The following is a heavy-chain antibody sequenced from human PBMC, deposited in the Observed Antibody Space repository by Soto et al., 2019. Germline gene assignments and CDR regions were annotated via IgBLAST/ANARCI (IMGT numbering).Heavy chain of an antibody. V-gene: IGHV1-18*01. CDR3: ARDLNRYCSGGSCCPGRY. D-gene: IGHD2-15*01. CDR1: GYTFTSYG. Sequence: QVQLVQSGAEVKKPGASVKVSCKASGYTFTSYGISWVRQAPGQGLEWMGWISAYNGNTNYAQKLQGRVTMTTDTSTSTAYMELRSLRSDDTAVYYCARDLNRYCSGGSCCPGRYWGQGTLVTVSS. CDR2: ISAYNGNT. J-gene: IGHJ4*02.